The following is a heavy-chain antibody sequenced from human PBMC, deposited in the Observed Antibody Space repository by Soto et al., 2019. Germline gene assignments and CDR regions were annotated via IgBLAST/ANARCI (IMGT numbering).Heavy chain of an antibody. J-gene: IGHJ6*02. V-gene: IGHV4-59*08. Sequence: PSETLSLTCSVSGGSISNYYWSWIRQPPGKGLEWIGQIYYSGSTNYNPSLQSRVTISGDTSKSQFSLKLSSVTAADTAVYYCARHSALGHQWLTLDVWGPGTTVTLSS. CDR3: ARHSALGHQWLTLDV. CDR1: GGSISNYY. CDR2: IYYSGST. D-gene: IGHD3-22*01.